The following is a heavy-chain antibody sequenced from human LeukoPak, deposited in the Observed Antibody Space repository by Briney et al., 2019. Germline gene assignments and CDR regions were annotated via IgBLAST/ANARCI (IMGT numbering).Heavy chain of an antibody. CDR1: GFTFSSYG. V-gene: IGHV3-23*01. D-gene: IGHD4-23*01. CDR3: AEDGGNYAFDS. J-gene: IGHJ4*02. CDR2: ISGSGAKT. Sequence: GGSLRLSCAASGFTFSSYGMSWVRQAPGKGLEWVSAISGSGAKTYYADSVKGRFTISRDNSKNTLYLQMNSLRAEDTAVYYCAEDGGNYAFDSWGQGTLITVSS.